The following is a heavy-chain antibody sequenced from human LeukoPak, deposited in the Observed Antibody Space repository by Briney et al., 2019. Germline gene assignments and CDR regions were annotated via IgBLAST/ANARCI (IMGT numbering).Heavy chain of an antibody. Sequence: SETLSLTCAVYGGSFSGYYWSWIRQPPGKGLEWIGEINHSESTNYNPSLKSRVTISVDTSKNQFSLKLSSVTAADTAVYYCASGQNIYFDHWGQGTLVTVSS. CDR2: INHSEST. CDR1: GGSFSGYY. CDR3: ASGQNIYFDH. D-gene: IGHD2/OR15-2a*01. V-gene: IGHV4-34*01. J-gene: IGHJ4*02.